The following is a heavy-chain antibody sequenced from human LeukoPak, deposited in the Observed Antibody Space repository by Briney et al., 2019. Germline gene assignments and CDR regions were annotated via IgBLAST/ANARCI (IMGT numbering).Heavy chain of an antibody. CDR3: ARNYYDSSGYYYAFDY. J-gene: IGHJ4*02. V-gene: IGHV3-21*01. CDR1: GFIFSSFR. D-gene: IGHD3-22*01. Sequence: WGSLRLSCAASGFIFSSFRMNWVRQAPGKGLECVSSISSSGSLIYYADSMKGRFTVSRDNAKNSLFLQLNSLRAEDTAVYYCARNYYDSSGYYYAFDYWGQGTLVTVSS. CDR2: ISSSGSLI.